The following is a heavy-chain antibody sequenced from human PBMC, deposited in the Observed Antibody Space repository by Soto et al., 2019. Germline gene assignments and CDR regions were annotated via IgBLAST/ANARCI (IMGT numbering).Heavy chain of an antibody. CDR2: IIPIFDTA. CDR1: GGTFSSNA. Sequence: QVQLVQSGAEVKKPGSSVKVSCKASGGTFSSNAITWVRQAPGQGLEWMGEIIPIFDTANYAQKFQGRVTITADESTSTAYMELSSLRSEDTAVYYCARDRGPSSGYYPYWFDPWGQGTLVTVSS. CDR3: ARDRGPSSGYYPYWFDP. V-gene: IGHV1-69*12. D-gene: IGHD3-22*01. J-gene: IGHJ5*02.